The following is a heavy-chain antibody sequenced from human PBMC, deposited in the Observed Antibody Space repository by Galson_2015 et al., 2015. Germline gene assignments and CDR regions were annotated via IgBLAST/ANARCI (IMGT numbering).Heavy chain of an antibody. Sequence: SLRLSCAASGFTFSATNMNWVHQAPGQGLEWVSSLGSTTTYIYYADSVKGRFTIPRDNAKNSLYLQMNSLRVEDTAVYYCARDVGYGNYRAYMDVWGKGTTVTVSS. CDR1: GFTFSATN. J-gene: IGHJ6*03. V-gene: IGHV3-21*01. CDR3: ARDVGYGNYRAYMDV. D-gene: IGHD5-12*01. CDR2: LGSTTTYI.